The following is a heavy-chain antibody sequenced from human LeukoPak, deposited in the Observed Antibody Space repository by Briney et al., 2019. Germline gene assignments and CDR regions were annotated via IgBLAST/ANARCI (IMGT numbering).Heavy chain of an antibody. Sequence: SETLSLTCTVSGGSISNYYWNWIRQPAGKGLEWIGRLYTTGSTNYNPSLKGRVTMSVDTSKNQFSLKLSSVTAADTAVYYCARDHGDYGWFDPWGQGTLVTVSS. D-gene: IGHD4-17*01. CDR2: LYTTGST. CDR1: GGSISNYY. J-gene: IGHJ5*02. V-gene: IGHV4-4*07. CDR3: ARDHGDYGWFDP.